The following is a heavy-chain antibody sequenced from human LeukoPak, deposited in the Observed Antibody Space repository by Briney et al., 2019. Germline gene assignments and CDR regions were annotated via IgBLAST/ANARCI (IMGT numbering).Heavy chain of an antibody. D-gene: IGHD3-16*02. Sequence: SETLSLTCAVYGGSFSGYYWSWIRQPPGKGLEWIGEINHSGSTNYNPSLKSRVTISVDTSKNQFSLKLSSVTAADTAVYCCARGRSYYVWGSYRPESDYWGQGTLVTVSS. CDR1: GGSFSGYY. CDR3: ARGRSYYVWGSYRPESDY. CDR2: INHSGST. J-gene: IGHJ4*02. V-gene: IGHV4-34*01.